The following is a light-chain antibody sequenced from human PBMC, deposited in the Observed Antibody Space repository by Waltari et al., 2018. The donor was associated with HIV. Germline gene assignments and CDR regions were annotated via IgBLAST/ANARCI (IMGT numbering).Light chain of an antibody. V-gene: IGLV2-14*01. J-gene: IGLJ3*02. Sequence: ALTQPASVSGSAGQSITISCTGTSSDVGGYNYVSWYQQHPGKAPKLMIYDVSNRPSGVSNRFSGSKSGNTASLTISGLQAEDEADYYCSSYTSSSTPVFGGGTKLTVL. CDR2: DVS. CDR3: SSYTSSSTPV. CDR1: SSDVGGYNY.